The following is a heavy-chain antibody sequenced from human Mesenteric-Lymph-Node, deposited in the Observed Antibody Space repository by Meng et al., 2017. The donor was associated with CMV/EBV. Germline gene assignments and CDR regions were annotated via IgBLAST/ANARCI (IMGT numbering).Heavy chain of an antibody. Sequence: GGSLRLSCAVSGITVSGHYMSWVRQAPGKRPEWVSIIYSGGNTYYADSVKGRFTISRDNSKNTLYLQMSSLRVEDTAVYYCARSLVGSDYETFDYWGQGTLVTVSS. D-gene: IGHD4-17*01. CDR1: GITVSGHY. CDR3: ARSLVGSDYETFDY. V-gene: IGHV3-53*01. J-gene: IGHJ4*02. CDR2: IYSGGNT.